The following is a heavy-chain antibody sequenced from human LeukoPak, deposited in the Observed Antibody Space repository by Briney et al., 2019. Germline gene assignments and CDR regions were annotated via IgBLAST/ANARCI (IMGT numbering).Heavy chain of an antibody. J-gene: IGHJ4*02. CDR1: GGSIDNYF. CDR2: IHSSGST. V-gene: IGHV4-4*07. Sequence: SSETLSLTCTVSGGSIDNYFCTWIRQSAGKGLECIGRIHSSGSTYYNPSLKSRVSMSVDTSNNKFSLWLNSVTAADTAVYYCARDPAGHGRYFDYWGQGVLVTVSS. D-gene: IGHD1-14*01. CDR3: ARDPAGHGRYFDY.